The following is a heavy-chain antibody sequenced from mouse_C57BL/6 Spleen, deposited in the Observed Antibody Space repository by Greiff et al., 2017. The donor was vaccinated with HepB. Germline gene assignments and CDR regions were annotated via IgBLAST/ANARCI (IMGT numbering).Heavy chain of an antibody. CDR3: ARADLGGFAY. V-gene: IGHV3-6*01. Sequence: VQLKESGPGLVKPSQSLSLTCSVTGYSITSGYYWNWIRQFPGNKLEWMGYISYDGSNNYNPSLKNRISITRDTSKNQFFLKLNSVTTEDTATYYCARADLGGFAYWGQGTLVTVSA. J-gene: IGHJ3*01. D-gene: IGHD3-3*01. CDR2: ISYDGSN. CDR1: GYSITSGYY.